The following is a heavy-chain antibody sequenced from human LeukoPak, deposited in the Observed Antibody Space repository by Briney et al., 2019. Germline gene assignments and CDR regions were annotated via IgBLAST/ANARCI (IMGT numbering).Heavy chain of an antibody. CDR2: ISSSGSTI. V-gene: IGHV3-11*04. Sequence: GGSLRLSCAASGFTFSDYYMSWIRQAPGKGLEWVSYISSSGSTIYYADSVKGRFTISRDNAKNSLYLQMNSLRAEDTAVYYCARPHRANTRVGAFDIWGQGTMVTVSS. J-gene: IGHJ3*02. CDR3: ARPHRANTRVGAFDI. CDR1: GFTFSDYY.